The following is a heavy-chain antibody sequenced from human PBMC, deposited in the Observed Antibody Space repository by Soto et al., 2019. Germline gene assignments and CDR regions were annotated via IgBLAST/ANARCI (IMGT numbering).Heavy chain of an antibody. CDR1: GGSISSGGYY. CDR2: IYYSGST. J-gene: IGHJ6*02. D-gene: IGHD1-1*01. V-gene: IGHV4-31*03. Sequence: NPSETLSLTCTVSGGSISSGGYYWSWIRQHPGKGLEWIGYIYYSGSTYYNPSLKSRVTISVDTSKNQFSLKLSSVTAADTAVYYCARDLRGNWNFYGMDVWGQGTTVTV. CDR3: ARDLRGNWNFYGMDV.